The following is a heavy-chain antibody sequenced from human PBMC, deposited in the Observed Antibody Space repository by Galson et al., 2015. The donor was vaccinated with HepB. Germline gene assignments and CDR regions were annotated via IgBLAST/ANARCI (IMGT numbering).Heavy chain of an antibody. CDR3: ARDRYYYDSSGYPELDY. D-gene: IGHD3-22*01. CDR2: INPNSGGT. J-gene: IGHJ4*02. Sequence: SVKVSCKASGYTFTGYYMHWVRQAPGQGLGWMGWINPNSGGTNYAQKFQGRVTMTRDTSISTAYMELSRLRSDDTAVYYCARDRYYYDSSGYPELDYWGQGTLVTVSS. CDR1: GYTFTGYY. V-gene: IGHV1-2*02.